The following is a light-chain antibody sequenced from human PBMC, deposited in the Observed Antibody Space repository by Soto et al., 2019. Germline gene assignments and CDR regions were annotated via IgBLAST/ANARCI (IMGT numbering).Light chain of an antibody. CDR1: QSVSSN. CDR2: GAS. J-gene: IGKJ4*01. V-gene: IGKV3D-15*01. Sequence: EIVMTQSPATLSVSPGERATLSCRASQSVSSNLAWYQQNPGQAPRLLISGASTRATGIPVRFSGSGSGTEFTLTISSLQSEDFAVYYCQQYNNWPLTFGGGTKVEIK. CDR3: QQYNNWPLT.